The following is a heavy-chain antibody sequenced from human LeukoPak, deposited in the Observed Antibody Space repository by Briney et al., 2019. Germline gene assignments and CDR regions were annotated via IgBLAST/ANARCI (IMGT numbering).Heavy chain of an antibody. J-gene: IGHJ5*02. Sequence: SETLSLTCTVSGGSISTYYWSWIRQPAGKGLEWIGRIYTSGRTNYKSSLQSRVIMSVDTSKKQFSLKLSSVTAADTAVYYCARGKDDILTRHQRGGFDAWGQGTLVTVSS. D-gene: IGHD3-9*01. CDR1: GGSISTYY. CDR2: IYTSGRT. V-gene: IGHV4-4*07. CDR3: ARGKDDILTRHQRGGFDA.